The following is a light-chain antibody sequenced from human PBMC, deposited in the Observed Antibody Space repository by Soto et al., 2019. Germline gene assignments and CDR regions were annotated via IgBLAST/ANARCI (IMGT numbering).Light chain of an antibody. CDR3: KSYARSNTDV. J-gene: IGLJ1*01. V-gene: IGLV2-8*01. CDR1: KNDIGVYDF. CDR2: EVV. Sequence: QSVLTQPPSASGSPGQSVTISCTGTKNDIGVYDFVSWYQHHPGKAPRLIIYEVVQRPSGVPDRFSGSKSGNTASLTVSGLQAADEADYFCKSYARSNTDVFGSGTKVTVL.